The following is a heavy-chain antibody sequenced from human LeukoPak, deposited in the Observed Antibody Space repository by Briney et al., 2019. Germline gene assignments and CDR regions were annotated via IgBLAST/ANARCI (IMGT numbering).Heavy chain of an antibody. Sequence: GGSLRLSCAASGFTFSSYAMHWVRQAPGKGLEWVAVISYDGSNKYYADSVKGRFTITRDNSKNTLYLQMNSLRAEDTAVYYCARDTGLGFDPWGQGTLVTVSS. V-gene: IGHV3-30-3*01. D-gene: IGHD4-17*01. J-gene: IGHJ5*02. CDR2: ISYDGSNK. CDR1: GFTFSSYA. CDR3: ARDTGLGFDP.